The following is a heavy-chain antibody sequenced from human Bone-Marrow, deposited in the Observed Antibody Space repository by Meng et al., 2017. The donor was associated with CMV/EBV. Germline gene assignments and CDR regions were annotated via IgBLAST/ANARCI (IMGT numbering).Heavy chain of an antibody. J-gene: IGHJ4*02. CDR3: ARDWSGRDDY. CDR2: INEDGSRT. D-gene: IGHD3-3*01. V-gene: IGHV3-74*01. CDR1: GFTLSRYW. Sequence: LSCAASGFTLSRYWMHWVRQAPGKGLVWVSRINEDGSRTDYADSVKGRFTISRDNAKNTLYLQMNSLRAVDTALYYCARDWSGRDDYWGQGTLVTVSS.